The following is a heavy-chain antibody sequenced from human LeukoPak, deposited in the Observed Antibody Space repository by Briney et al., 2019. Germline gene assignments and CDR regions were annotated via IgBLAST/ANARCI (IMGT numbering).Heavy chain of an antibody. CDR2: IQTSGST. Sequence: SETLSLTCTVFGGSISDYYWSWIRQPPGKGLEWIGNIQTSGSTNYNPSVKSRVTISADTSKNQFSLKLNSVTAADTAVYYCAREIGYSSSTSCSIYYYYYYMDVWGKGTTVTVSS. D-gene: IGHD2-2*01. CDR3: AREIGYSSSTSCSIYYYYYYMDV. J-gene: IGHJ6*03. CDR1: GGSISDYY. V-gene: IGHV4-4*09.